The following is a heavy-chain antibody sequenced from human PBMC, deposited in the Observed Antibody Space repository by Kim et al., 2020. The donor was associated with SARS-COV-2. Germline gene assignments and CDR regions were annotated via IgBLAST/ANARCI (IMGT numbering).Heavy chain of an antibody. V-gene: IGHV4-39*01. CDR3: ARRYYYGSGGYFDWFDS. D-gene: IGHD3-10*01. CDR2: IYYSGST. CDR1: GGSISSSDYY. J-gene: IGHJ5*01. Sequence: SETLSLTCTVSGGSISSSDYYWGWIRQPPGKGLEWIGNIYYSGSTYYNPSLKSRVTISVDTTKNQFSLKLSSVTAADTAVYYCARRYYYGSGGYFDWFDSWGRGTRVTVPS.